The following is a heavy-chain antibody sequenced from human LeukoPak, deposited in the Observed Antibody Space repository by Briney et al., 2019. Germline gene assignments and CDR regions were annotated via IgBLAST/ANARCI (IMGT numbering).Heavy chain of an antibody. J-gene: IGHJ4*02. CDR3: AHEDYSSSWYTFDY. V-gene: IGHV6-1*01. Sequence: SQTLSLTCAISGDSVSSNSAAWHWLRQSPSRGLEWLGRTYYRSKWYNDYAVSVKSRITINPDTSKNQFSLQLNSVTPEDTAVYYCAHEDYSSSWYTFDYWGQGTLVTVSS. D-gene: IGHD6-13*01. CDR1: GDSVSSNSAA. CDR2: TYYRSKWYN.